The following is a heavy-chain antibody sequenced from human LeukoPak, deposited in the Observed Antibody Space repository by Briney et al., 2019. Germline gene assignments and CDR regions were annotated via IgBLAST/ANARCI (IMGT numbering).Heavy chain of an antibody. Sequence: PSETLSLTCTVSGGPISSGAYYWSWIRQHPGKGLEWIGYIYYSGSTYYNPSLKSRVTISVDTFQNQFSLKLSSVTAADTAVYYCARLNCSGGSCYSVDHWGQGTLVTVSS. V-gene: IGHV4-31*03. D-gene: IGHD2-15*01. CDR3: ARLNCSGGSCYSVDH. J-gene: IGHJ5*02. CDR2: IYYSGST. CDR1: GGPISSGAYY.